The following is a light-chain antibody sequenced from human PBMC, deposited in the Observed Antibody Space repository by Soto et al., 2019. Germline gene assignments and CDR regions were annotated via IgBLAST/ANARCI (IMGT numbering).Light chain of an antibody. CDR1: QILRPTY. CDR2: GAS. Sequence: EVVMTQSPDTLSLSPGETATLSCSASQILRPTYVAWYQQRPGQAPRLLIYGASFRATGIPARFSGRGSGTDFTLSISRLEPEDFAVYYCQQYVTSPRTFGQGTKVDIK. J-gene: IGKJ1*01. CDR3: QQYVTSPRT. V-gene: IGKV3-20*01.